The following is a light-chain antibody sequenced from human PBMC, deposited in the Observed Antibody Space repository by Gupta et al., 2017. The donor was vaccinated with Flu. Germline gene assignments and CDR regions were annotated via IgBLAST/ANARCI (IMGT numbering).Light chain of an antibody. CDR3: QVLDTSTGRV. CDR1: KWGEKS. J-gene: IGLJ3*02. V-gene: IGLV3-1*01. CDR2: HDS. Sequence: SSELTQPPSVSVSPGQTASITCCGDKWGEKSAYWYQQKSGQSPVLVIDHDSNRTTGIPERFSGSNSGNTATLTLSGAEAGDEADYYCQVLDTSTGRVLGGGTKLTVL.